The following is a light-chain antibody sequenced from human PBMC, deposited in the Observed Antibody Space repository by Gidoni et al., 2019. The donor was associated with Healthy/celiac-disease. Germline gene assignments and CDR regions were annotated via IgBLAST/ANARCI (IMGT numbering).Light chain of an antibody. V-gene: IGLV2-11*01. CDR3: CSYAGSYTWV. CDR2: DVS. Sequence: QSALPPPRSVSGSPGPSVTIPCTGTSSDVGGYNYVPWYQQHPGKAPKLMIYDVSKRPSGVPDRFSGSKSGNTASLTISGLQAEDEADYYCCSYAGSYTWVFGTGTKVTVL. J-gene: IGLJ1*01. CDR1: SSDVGGYNY.